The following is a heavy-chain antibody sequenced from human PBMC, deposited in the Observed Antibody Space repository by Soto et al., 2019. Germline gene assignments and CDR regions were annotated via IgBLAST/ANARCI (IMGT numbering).Heavy chain of an antibody. CDR3: HHSGWSYNFDY. Sequence: QVHLVQSGGGVVQPGRSLRLSCAASGFSFNTDAMHWVRQAPGKGLEWVAVISYDGRNKNYADAVKGRFTISRDNSKNTLYLQMDSLRLEDKAVYYCHHSGWSYNFDYWGQGTLVTVSS. CDR2: ISYDGRNK. CDR1: GFSFNTDA. V-gene: IGHV3-30*04. D-gene: IGHD6-19*01. J-gene: IGHJ4*02.